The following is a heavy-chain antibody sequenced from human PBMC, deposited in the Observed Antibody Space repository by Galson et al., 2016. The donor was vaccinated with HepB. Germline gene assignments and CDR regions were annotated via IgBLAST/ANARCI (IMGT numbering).Heavy chain of an antibody. CDR1: GFTFSDYE. CDR3: ARGGPGYSYGTFYFDY. V-gene: IGHV3-48*03. D-gene: IGHD5-18*01. J-gene: IGHJ4*02. CDR2: ISSSGRTV. Sequence: SLRLSCAVSGFTFSDYEMHWVRQAPGRGLEWVSYISSSGRTVYYADSVEGRVTISRDNAKNSLYLQMNSLRAEDTAVYYCARGGPGYSYGTFYFDYWGQGTLVTVSS.